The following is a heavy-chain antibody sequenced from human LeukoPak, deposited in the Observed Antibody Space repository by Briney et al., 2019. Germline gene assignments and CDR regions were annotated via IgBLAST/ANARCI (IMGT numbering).Heavy chain of an antibody. D-gene: IGHD3-3*01. J-gene: IGHJ5*02. V-gene: IGHV4-59*01. Sequence: SETLSLTCTVSGGSISSYYWSWIRQPPGKGLEWIGYIYYSGSTNNNPSLKSRVTISVDTSKNQFSLKLSSVTAADTAVYYCARGLRFLEWYNWFDPWGQGTLVTVSS. CDR1: GGSISSYY. CDR3: ARGLRFLEWYNWFDP. CDR2: IYYSGST.